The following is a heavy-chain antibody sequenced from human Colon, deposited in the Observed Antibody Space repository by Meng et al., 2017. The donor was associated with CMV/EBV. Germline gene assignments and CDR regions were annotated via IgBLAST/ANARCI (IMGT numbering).Heavy chain of an antibody. D-gene: IGHD4-23*01. V-gene: IGHV3-66*04. CDR1: GFTVSSNY. Sequence: EVELVESGGGLVQPGGSLRLSGAASGFTVSSNYMSWVRQAPGKGLEWVSVIYSGGSTYYADSVKGRFTISRDNSKNTLYLQMNSLRAEDTAVYYCASQDYGGSTRDYWGQGTLVTVSS. CDR3: ASQDYGGSTRDY. J-gene: IGHJ4*02. CDR2: IYSGGST.